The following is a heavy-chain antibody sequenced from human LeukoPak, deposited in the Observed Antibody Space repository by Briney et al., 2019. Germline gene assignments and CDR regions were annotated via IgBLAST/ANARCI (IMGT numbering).Heavy chain of an antibody. CDR3: AKIVTH. CDR2: ISGSGGST. D-gene: IGHD1-26*01. V-gene: IGHV3-23*01. J-gene: IGHJ3*01. Sequence: VISGSGGSTDYADSVEGRFTISRDNSKNTLYLQMNSLRAEDTAVYYCAKIVTHWGQGTMVTVSS.